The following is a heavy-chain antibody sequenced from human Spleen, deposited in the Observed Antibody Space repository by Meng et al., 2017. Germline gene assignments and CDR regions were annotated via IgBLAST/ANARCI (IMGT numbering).Heavy chain of an antibody. V-gene: IGHV4-34*01. CDR3: AGGTVAGTGHYYFDY. CDR2: INHGGST. D-gene: IGHD6-19*01. J-gene: IGHJ4*02. CDR1: GGSFSDYY. Sequence: SQTLSLTCAVYGGSFSDYYWSWIRQPPGKGLEWIGDINHGGSTNYNPSLKRRVTISVDTSRNQFSLKLSSVTAADTAVYFCAGGTVAGTGHYYFDYWGQGTLVTVSS.